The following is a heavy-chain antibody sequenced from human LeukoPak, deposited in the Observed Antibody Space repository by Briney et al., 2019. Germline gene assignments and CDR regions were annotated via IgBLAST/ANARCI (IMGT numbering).Heavy chain of an antibody. V-gene: IGHV1-18*01. CDR1: GYTFTTYG. D-gene: IGHD5-24*01. Sequence: ASVKVSCKTSGYTFTTYGISWVRQAPGQGLEWMGWISGHKGNTIYAQKLRGRVTMTTDTSTTTAYMDLRSLRPDDTAVYYCARDHVPRGDGYNYYGYWGQGTLVTVSS. J-gene: IGHJ4*02. CDR3: ARDHVPRGDGYNYYGY. CDR2: ISGHKGNT.